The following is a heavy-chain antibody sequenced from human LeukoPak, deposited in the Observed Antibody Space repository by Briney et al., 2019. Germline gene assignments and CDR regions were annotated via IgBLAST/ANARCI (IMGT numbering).Heavy chain of an antibody. Sequence: ASVKVSCKASGYTFTSYGISWVRQAPGQGLEWMGWISAYNGNTNYAQKLQGRVTMTTDTSTSTAYMELRSLRSDGTAVYYCARDVTMIARRHAFDIWGQGTMVTVSS. D-gene: IGHD3-22*01. CDR2: ISAYNGNT. CDR1: GYTFTSYG. J-gene: IGHJ3*02. CDR3: ARDVTMIARRHAFDI. V-gene: IGHV1-18*01.